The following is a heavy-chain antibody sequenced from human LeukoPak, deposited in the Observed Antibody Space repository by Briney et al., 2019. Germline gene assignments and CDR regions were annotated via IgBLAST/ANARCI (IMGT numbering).Heavy chain of an antibody. CDR3: ARGKRLLWFGELLTVDRYNWFDP. D-gene: IGHD3-10*01. V-gene: IGHV4-34*01. Sequence: SETLSLTCAVYGGSFSDYYWSWIRQPPGKGLEWIGEINHSGSTNYNPSLKSRVTISVDTSKNQFSLKLSSVTAADTAVYYCARGKRLLWFGELLTVDRYNWFDPWGQGTLVTVSS. CDR2: INHSGST. CDR1: GGSFSDYY. J-gene: IGHJ5*02.